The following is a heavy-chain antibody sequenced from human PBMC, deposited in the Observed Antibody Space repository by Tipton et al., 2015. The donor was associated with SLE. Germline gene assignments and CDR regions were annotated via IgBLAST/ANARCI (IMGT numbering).Heavy chain of an antibody. J-gene: IGHJ2*01. CDR2: IYYSGNT. CDR3: ARGSDGEYVRYFDV. D-gene: IGHD4-17*01. CDR1: GDSISSHY. V-gene: IGHV4-59*11. Sequence: TLSLTCTVSGDSISSHYWSWIRQPPGKGLEWIGYIYYSGNTNYNPSLKSRVTMSVDTSQNRVSLRLKSVSAADTAVYYCARGSDGEYVRYFDVWGPGTLVTVSS.